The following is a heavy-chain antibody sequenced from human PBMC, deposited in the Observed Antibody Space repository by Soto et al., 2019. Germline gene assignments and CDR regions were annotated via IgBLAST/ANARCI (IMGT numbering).Heavy chain of an antibody. Sequence: PSETLSLTCDVSGGSISTGVYSWNWIRQPPGKGLEWVGYINHSGSTYDNPSLKSRVTMSVNRSKNQFSLNLTSVTAADTAVYFCARGHYRYAMDVWGQGITVTVSS. V-gene: IGHV4-30-2*01. J-gene: IGHJ6*02. CDR2: INHSGST. CDR3: ARGHYRYAMDV. CDR1: GGSISTGVYS.